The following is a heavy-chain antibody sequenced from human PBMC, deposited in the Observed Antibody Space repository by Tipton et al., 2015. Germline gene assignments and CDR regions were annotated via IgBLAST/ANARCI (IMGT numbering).Heavy chain of an antibody. J-gene: IGHJ3*02. V-gene: IGHV4-39*01. CDR3: ARRAGVGDYVWGSYRTPRIAFDI. CDR2: IYYSGST. Sequence: TLSLTCTVSGGSISSSSYYWGWIRQPPGKGLEWIGNIYYSGSTYYNPSLKSRVTISVDTSKNQFSLKLSSVTAADTAIYYCARRAGVGDYVWGSYRTPRIAFDIWGQGTMVTVSS. D-gene: IGHD3-16*02. CDR1: GGSISSSSYY.